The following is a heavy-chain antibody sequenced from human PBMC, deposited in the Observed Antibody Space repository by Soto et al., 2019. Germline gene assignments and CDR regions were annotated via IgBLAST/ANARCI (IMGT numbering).Heavy chain of an antibody. Sequence: GGSLRLSCAASGFTFDDYAMHWVRQAPGKGLEWVSGISWNSGSIGYADSVKGRFTISRDNAKNSPYLQMNSLRAEDTALYYCAKSSTDYYYYMDVWGKGTTVTVSS. J-gene: IGHJ6*03. CDR1: GFTFDDYA. D-gene: IGHD2-2*01. V-gene: IGHV3-9*01. CDR3: AKSSTDYYYYMDV. CDR2: ISWNSGSI.